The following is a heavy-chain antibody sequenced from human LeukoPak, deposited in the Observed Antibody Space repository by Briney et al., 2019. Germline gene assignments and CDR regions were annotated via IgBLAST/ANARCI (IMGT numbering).Heavy chain of an antibody. CDR2: INHSGST. J-gene: IGHJ6*03. D-gene: IGHD2-21*01. V-gene: IGHV4-4*02. CDR1: GFTFSSRDW. Sequence: PGGSLRLSCVASGFTFSSRDWMTWVRQAPGKGLECIGEINHSGSTNYNPSLKSRVTISVDTSKNQFSLKLSSVTAADTAVYYCARGVFRASRTHRYYYYMDVWGKGTTVTVSS. CDR3: ARGVFRASRTHRYYYYMDV.